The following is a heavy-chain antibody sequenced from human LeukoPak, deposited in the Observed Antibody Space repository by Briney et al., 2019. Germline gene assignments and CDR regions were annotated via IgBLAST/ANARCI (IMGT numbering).Heavy chain of an antibody. J-gene: IGHJ6*02. D-gene: IGHD6-13*01. CDR3: AKVRYSSSHYYGMDV. Sequence: GGSLRLSCAASGFSFSTYGMHWVRQAPGKGLEWVAVISYDGSNKYNADSVKGRFTISRDNSKNTLYLQMNSLRAEDTAVYYCAKVRYSSSHYYGMDVWGQGTTVTVSS. CDR1: GFSFSTYG. V-gene: IGHV3-30*18. CDR2: ISYDGSNK.